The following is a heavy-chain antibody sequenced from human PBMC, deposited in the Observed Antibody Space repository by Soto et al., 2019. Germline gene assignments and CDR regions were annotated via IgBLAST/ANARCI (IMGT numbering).Heavy chain of an antibody. V-gene: IGHV4-31*03. J-gene: IGHJ5*02. CDR1: GGSISSGGYY. CDR2: IYYSGST. D-gene: IGHD3-10*01. CDR3: ARVLRGSGYNWFDP. Sequence: NPSETLSLTCTVSGGSISSGGYYWSWIRQHPGKGLEWIGYIYYSGSTYYNPSLKSRVTISVDTSKNQFSLKLSSVTAADTAVYYCARVLRGSGYNWFDPWGQGTLVTVSS.